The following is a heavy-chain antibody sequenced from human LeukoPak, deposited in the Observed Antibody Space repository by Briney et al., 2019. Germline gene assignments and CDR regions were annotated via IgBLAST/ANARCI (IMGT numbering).Heavy chain of an antibody. CDR1: GFTFSSYW. CDR2: IKQDGSEK. CDR3: ARDTGGGYSCYDC. D-gene: IGHD5-18*01. V-gene: IGHV3-7*01. Sequence: GGSLRLSCAASGFTFSSYWMIWIPEAPGKRREWVANIKQDGSEKYYVDSGKGRFTISRDNANNSLYLQMNGLRAEDTAVYYCARDTGGGYSCYDCWGQGTLVTVSS. J-gene: IGHJ4*02.